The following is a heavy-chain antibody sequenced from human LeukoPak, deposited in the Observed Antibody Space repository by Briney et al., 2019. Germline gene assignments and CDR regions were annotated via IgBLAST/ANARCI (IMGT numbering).Heavy chain of an antibody. Sequence: SETLSLTCTVSGGSISSYYWSWIRQPAGKGLEWIGRIYTSGSTNYNPSLKSRVTMSVDTSKNQFSLKLSSVTAADTAVYYCAREQINHYDFWSGYYYYFDYWGQGTLVTVSS. CDR2: IYTSGST. CDR1: GGSISSYY. V-gene: IGHV4-4*07. J-gene: IGHJ4*02. D-gene: IGHD3-3*01. CDR3: AREQINHYDFWSGYYYYFDY.